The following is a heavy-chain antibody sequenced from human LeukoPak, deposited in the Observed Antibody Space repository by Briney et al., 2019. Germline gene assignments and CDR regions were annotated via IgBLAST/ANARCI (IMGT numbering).Heavy chain of an antibody. CDR3: ARGQNTMGY. CDR1: GFTFSSNW. V-gene: IGHV3-74*01. J-gene: IGHJ4*02. Sequence: PGGSLRLSCAASGFTFSSNWMHWVRQAPGKGLVWVSRISGDGSTTNYADSVKDRFTISRDNAKNTLYLQMDSLRAEDTAVYYCARGQNTMGYWGQGTLVTVSS. CDR2: ISGDGSTT. D-gene: IGHD3-10*01.